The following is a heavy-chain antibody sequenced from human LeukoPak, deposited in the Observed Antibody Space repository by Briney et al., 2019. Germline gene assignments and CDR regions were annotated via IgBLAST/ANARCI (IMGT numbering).Heavy chain of an antibody. CDR1: GFTFSSYA. D-gene: IGHD6-13*01. CDR3: ARDQIAAAGIDY. V-gene: IGHV3-30*04. CDR2: ISYDGSNK. Sequence: QAGGSLRLSCAASGFTFSSYAMHWVRQAPGKGLEWVAVISYDGSNKYYADSVKGRFTISRDNAKNSLYLQMNSLRAEDTAVYYCARDQIAAAGIDYWGQGTLVTVSS. J-gene: IGHJ4*02.